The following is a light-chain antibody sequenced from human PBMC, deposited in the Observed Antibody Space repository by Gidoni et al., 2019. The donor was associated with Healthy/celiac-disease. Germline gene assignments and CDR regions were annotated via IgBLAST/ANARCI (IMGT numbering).Light chain of an antibody. CDR2: GAS. CDR1: QSGSSSY. Sequence: MALTQSPGTLSLSPGERATLTCRASQSGSSSYLAWYQQKPGQAPRLLSYGASSRATGIPVRFSGSGSGTDFTRTIRSLEPEDFAVYYFQQYGSSPPALTFGGGTKVEIK. CDR3: QQYGSSPPALT. J-gene: IGKJ4*01. V-gene: IGKV3-20*01.